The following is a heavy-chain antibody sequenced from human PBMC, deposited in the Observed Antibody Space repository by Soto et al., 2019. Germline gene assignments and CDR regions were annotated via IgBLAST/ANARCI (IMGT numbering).Heavy chain of an antibody. CDR3: ARDHPSTRVGAKYDY. J-gene: IGHJ4*02. D-gene: IGHD1-26*01. V-gene: IGHV1-2*02. CDR1: GYTFTGYY. Sequence: ASVKVSCKASGYTFTGYYMHWVRQAPGQGLEWMGWINPNSGGTNYAQKFQGRVTMTRDTSISTAYMELSRLRSDDTAVYYCARDHPSTRVGAKYDYWGQGXLVTVSS. CDR2: INPNSGGT.